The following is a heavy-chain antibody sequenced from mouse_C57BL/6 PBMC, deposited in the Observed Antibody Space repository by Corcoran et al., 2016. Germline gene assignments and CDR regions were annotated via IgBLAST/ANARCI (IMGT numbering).Heavy chain of an antibody. Sequence: EVQLQQSGPELVKPGASVKISCKASGYTFTDYYMNWVKQSHGKSLEWIGDINPNNGGTSYNQKFKGKATLTVDKSSSTAYMELRSLTSEDSAVYYCARGGVFYFDYGGQGTTLTVSS. J-gene: IGHJ2*01. CDR3: ARGGVFYFDY. CDR2: INPNNGGT. CDR1: GYTFTDYY. V-gene: IGHV1-26*01.